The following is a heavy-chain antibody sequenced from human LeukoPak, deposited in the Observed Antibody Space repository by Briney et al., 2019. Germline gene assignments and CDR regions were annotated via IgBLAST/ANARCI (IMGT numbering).Heavy chain of an antibody. D-gene: IGHD6-13*01. Sequence: GGSLRLSCAASGFTFSSYGMHWVRQAPGKGLEWVAVIWYDGSNKYYADSVKGRFTVSRDNSKNTLYLQMNSLRAEDTAVYYCARDLLKAPGTQGYWGQGTLVTVSS. CDR1: GFTFSSYG. V-gene: IGHV3-33*01. CDR3: ARDLLKAPGTQGY. CDR2: IWYDGSNK. J-gene: IGHJ4*02.